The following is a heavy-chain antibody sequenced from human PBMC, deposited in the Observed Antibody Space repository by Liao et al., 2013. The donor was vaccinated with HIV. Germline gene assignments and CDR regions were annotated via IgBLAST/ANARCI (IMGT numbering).Heavy chain of an antibody. CDR3: ARVAPLITFGGVIPYSFDY. V-gene: IGHV4-39*07. D-gene: IGHD3-16*02. CDR1: GASISSSSYY. Sequence: QLQLQEPGPGLVKPSETLSLTCTVSGASISSSSYYWGWIRQPPGKGLEWIGSIYYTGSTYYNPSLKSRVTISVDTSKNHFSLKLSSVTAADTAVYYCARVAPLITFGGVIPYSFDYWGQGTLVTVSS. CDR2: IYYTGST. J-gene: IGHJ4*02.